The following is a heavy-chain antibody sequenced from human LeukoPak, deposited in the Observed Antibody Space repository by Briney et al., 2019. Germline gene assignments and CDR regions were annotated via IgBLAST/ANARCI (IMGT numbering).Heavy chain of an antibody. Sequence: SETLSLTCGVVGGSVSGYYWSWFRQPPGQGLEWIGEINHSGRTNYTPSLKSRVPVSVDTSKNQFSLKLSSVTAADTAVYYCASAMIGVPDDAFDIWGQGTMVTVSS. CDR3: ASAMIGVPDDAFDI. CDR2: INHSGRT. CDR1: GGSVSGYY. V-gene: IGHV4-34*01. D-gene: IGHD3-22*01. J-gene: IGHJ3*02.